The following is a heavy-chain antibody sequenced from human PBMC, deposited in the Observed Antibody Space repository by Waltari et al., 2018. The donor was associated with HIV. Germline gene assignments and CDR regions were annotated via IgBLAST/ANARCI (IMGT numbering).Heavy chain of an antibody. D-gene: IGHD2-2*01. V-gene: IGHV1-2*02. CDR3: ARGGASTTPRDYNYYGLDV. Sequence: LVQSGAEVKKPGASVKVSCKASGYTFTDNYIHWVRQAPGHGLEWMGWINPKSGGTKHAQKFQGRVTMTRDTSMSTVYMEVSRLTSDDTAVYYCARGGASTTPRDYNYYGLDVWGQGTTVTVSS. J-gene: IGHJ6*02. CDR1: GYTFTDNY. CDR2: INPKSGGT.